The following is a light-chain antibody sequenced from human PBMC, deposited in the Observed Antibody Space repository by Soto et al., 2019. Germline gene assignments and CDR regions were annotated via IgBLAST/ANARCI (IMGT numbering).Light chain of an antibody. Sequence: DIQMTQSPSTLCASVGDRVTVTCRASQSIDNWLAWYQQKPGKAPKLLIYKASTLESGVPSRFSGSGSGTDFTLTISSLQPHDFATYYCQQYNSYSPWTFGQGTKVEIK. V-gene: IGKV1-5*03. CDR2: KAS. CDR3: QQYNSYSPWT. CDR1: QSIDNW. J-gene: IGKJ1*01.